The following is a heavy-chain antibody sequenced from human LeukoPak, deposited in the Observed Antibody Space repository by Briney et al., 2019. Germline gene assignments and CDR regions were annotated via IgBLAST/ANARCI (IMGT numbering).Heavy chain of an antibody. CDR2: IYYSGST. CDR3: ARYSGSWGAFDI. D-gene: IGHD1-26*01. J-gene: IGHJ3*02. Sequence: PSETLSLTCTVSGGSISSYYWSWIRQPPGKGLEWIGYIYYSGSTNYNPSLKSRVTISVDTSKNQFSLKLSSVTAADTAVYYCARYSGSWGAFDIWGQGTMVTVSS. CDR1: GGSISSYY. V-gene: IGHV4-59*01.